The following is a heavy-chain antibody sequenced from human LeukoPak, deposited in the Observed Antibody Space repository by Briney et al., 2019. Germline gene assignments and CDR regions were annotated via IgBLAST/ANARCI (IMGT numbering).Heavy chain of an antibody. Sequence: GGSLRLSRAWSGFAFNTYVMHWIRQAPCKGLEGVAVIWSDSSHKYYMDSMKGRCTISRDNSKNMVYLQMNSLGVEDTAVYYCVSAAGAFDMWGLGKLVTVSS. CDR3: VSAAGAFDM. V-gene: IGHV3-33*01. CDR2: IWSDSSHK. CDR1: GFAFNTYV. D-gene: IGHD2-15*01. J-gene: IGHJ3*02.